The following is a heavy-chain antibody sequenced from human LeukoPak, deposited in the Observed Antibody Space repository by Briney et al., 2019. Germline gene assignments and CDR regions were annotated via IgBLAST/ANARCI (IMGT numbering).Heavy chain of an antibody. V-gene: IGHV4-4*07. D-gene: IGHD3-16*01. CDR3: ARGDYYDGGGRNWFDP. Sequence: SETLSLTCTVSGGSMSSYYWSFIRQPAGKGLEWIGRIHTSWTTYYNPSLKSRVTMSVDTSRNQFSLRLTSVTAADTAVYYCARGDYYDGGGRNWFDPWGQGTLVTVSS. J-gene: IGHJ5*02. CDR2: IHTSWTT. CDR1: GGSMSSYY.